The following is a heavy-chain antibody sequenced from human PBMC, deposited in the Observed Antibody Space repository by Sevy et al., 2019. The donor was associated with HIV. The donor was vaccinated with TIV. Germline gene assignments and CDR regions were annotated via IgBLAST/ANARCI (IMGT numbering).Heavy chain of an antibody. CDR1: GYSFTNYG. D-gene: IGHD3-3*02. Sequence: ASVKVSCKASGYSFTNYGIGWVRQAPGQGLEWMGWISGYNGYTNYAQNIQGRVTMTTDTSTSTAYMELRSLRSDDTAIYYCAKEGKNIRSWFDPWGQRTLVTVSS. CDR3: AKEGKNIRSWFDP. V-gene: IGHV1-18*01. CDR2: ISGYNGYT. J-gene: IGHJ5*02.